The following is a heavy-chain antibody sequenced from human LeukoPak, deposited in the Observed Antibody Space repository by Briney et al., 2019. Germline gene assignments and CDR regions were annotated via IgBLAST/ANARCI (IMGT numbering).Heavy chain of an antibody. CDR2: IKQDGSEK. CDR1: GFTFGNYW. Sequence: GGSLRLSCAASGFTFGNYWMHWVRQAPGKGLEWVANIKQDGSEKYYVGSVKGRFTISRDNAKNSLYLQMNSLRAEDTAVYYCARERVVITGVSDYWGQGTLVTV. V-gene: IGHV3-7*03. J-gene: IGHJ4*02. CDR3: ARERVVITGVSDY. D-gene: IGHD3-22*01.